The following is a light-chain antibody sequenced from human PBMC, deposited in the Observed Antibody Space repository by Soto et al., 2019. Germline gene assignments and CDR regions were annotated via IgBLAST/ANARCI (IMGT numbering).Light chain of an antibody. J-gene: IGKJ1*01. CDR3: QQYSSSRT. Sequence: EIVLTQSPATLSVSPGERATLFCRASQGISTLLAWYQQKPGQAPRLLIYAASTRAAGIPARFSGSGSGTDFTLTISRLEPEDFAVYYCQQYSSSRTFGQGTKVDI. CDR2: AAS. CDR1: QGISTL. V-gene: IGKV3-15*01.